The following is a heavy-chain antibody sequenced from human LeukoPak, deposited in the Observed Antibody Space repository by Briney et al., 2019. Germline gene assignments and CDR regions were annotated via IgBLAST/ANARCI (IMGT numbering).Heavy chain of an antibody. V-gene: IGHV1-18*01. Sequence: ASVKVSCKASGYTFTSYGISWVRQAPGQGLEWMGWISAYNGNTNYAQKLQGRVTMTTDTSTSTAYMELRSLRSDGTAVYYCASRSGSYHYYYGMDVWGQGTTVTVSS. CDR2: ISAYNGNT. D-gene: IGHD1-26*01. CDR1: GYTFTSYG. CDR3: ASRSGSYHYYYGMDV. J-gene: IGHJ6*02.